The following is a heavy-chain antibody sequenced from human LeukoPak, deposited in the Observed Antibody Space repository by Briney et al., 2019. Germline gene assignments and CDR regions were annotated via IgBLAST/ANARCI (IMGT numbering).Heavy chain of an antibody. V-gene: IGHV3-33*01. Sequence: GGSLRLSCAASGFTFSSYGMHWVRQAPGKGLEWVAVIWYDGSNKYYADSVKGRFTISRDNSKNTLYLQMNSLRAEDTAVYYWARELFGGGGAGYGIAYWGQGTLATVSS. D-gene: IGHD2-21*01. CDR2: IWYDGSNK. CDR3: ARELFGGGGAGYGIAY. CDR1: GFTFSSYG. J-gene: IGHJ4*02.